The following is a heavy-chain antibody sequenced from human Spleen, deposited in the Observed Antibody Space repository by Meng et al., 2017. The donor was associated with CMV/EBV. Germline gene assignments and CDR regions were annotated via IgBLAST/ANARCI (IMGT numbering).Heavy chain of an antibody. Sequence: ASVKVSCQTSGYTFTDYYLHWVRQAPGQGLEWMGWINPNSGGTDYAQRFQGRVTMTRDTSIRTAYMELSRLRSDDTAVYYCARRLVVLPSALSYWGQGTLVTVSS. CDR1: GYTFTDYY. D-gene: IGHD2-2*01. CDR2: INPNSGGT. J-gene: IGHJ4*02. V-gene: IGHV1-2*02. CDR3: ARRLVVLPSALSY.